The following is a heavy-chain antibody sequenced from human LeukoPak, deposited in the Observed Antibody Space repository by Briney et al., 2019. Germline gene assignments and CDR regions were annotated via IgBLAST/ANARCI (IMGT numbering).Heavy chain of an antibody. Sequence: GGSLRLSCAASGFTFSSYEMNWVRQAPGKGLEWVSYISSSGITIYYADSVKGRFTISRDNAKNSLYLQMNSLRAEDTAVYYCARDGGTIQPMYYFDYWGQGTLVTVSS. CDR3: ARDGGTIQPMYYFDY. J-gene: IGHJ4*02. D-gene: IGHD5-18*01. V-gene: IGHV3-48*03. CDR2: ISSSGITI. CDR1: GFTFSSYE.